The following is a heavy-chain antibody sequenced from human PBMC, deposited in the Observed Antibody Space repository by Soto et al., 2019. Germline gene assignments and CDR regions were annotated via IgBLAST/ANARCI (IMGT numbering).Heavy chain of an antibody. V-gene: IGHV4-61*01. CDR3: ARGIMTTVQFPLDY. D-gene: IGHD4-17*01. J-gene: IGHJ4*02. CDR2: IYYSGST. CDR1: GGSVSSGSYY. Sequence: PSETLSLTCTVSGGSVSSGSYYWSWIRQPPGKGLEWIGYIYYSGSTNYNPSLKSRVTISVDTSKNQFSLKLSSVTAADTAVYTWARGIMTTVQFPLDYWGQGTLVPVSS.